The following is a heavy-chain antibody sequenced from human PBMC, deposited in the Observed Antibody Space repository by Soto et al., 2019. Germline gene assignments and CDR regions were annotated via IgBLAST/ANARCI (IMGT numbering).Heavy chain of an antibody. CDR3: AKDGGREGFFGNWFEP. CDR2: IIPIFGTR. CDR1: GGTFSNYA. J-gene: IGHJ5*02. V-gene: IGHV1-69*15. D-gene: IGHD2-15*01. Sequence: QVQLVQSGAEVKKPGSSVKVSCKASGGTFSNYAITWVRQAPGQGLEWLGRIIPIFGTRDYAQKFQGRVTITADDSTTTAYMELSSLRSADTAVYYCAKDGGREGFFGNWFEPWGQGTLVTVSS.